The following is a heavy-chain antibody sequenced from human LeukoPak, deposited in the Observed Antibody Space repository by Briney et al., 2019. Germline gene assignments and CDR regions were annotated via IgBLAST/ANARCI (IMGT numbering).Heavy chain of an antibody. Sequence: PSETLSLTCTVSGGSISSSSYYWGWIRQPPGKGLEWIGSIYYSGSTYYNPSLKSRVTISVDTSKNQFSLKLSSVTAADTAVYYCARRRRSGWYGRDYWGQGTLVTVSS. D-gene: IGHD6-19*01. CDR3: ARRRRSGWYGRDY. J-gene: IGHJ4*02. CDR1: GGSISSSSYY. CDR2: IYYSGST. V-gene: IGHV4-39*01.